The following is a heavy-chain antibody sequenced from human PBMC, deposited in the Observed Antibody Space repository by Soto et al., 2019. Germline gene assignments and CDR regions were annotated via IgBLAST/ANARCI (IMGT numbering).Heavy chain of an antibody. CDR3: ARAEVYCSGGSCYSGVWDY. CDR2: ISDDGSNK. J-gene: IGHJ4*02. V-gene: IGHV3-30-3*01. Sequence: QVQLVESGGGVVQPGRSLRLSCAASGFTFSSYAMHWVRQAPGKGLEWVAVISDDGSNKYYADSVKGRFTISRDNSKNTLYLQMNSVRAEDTAVYYCARAEVYCSGGSCYSGVWDYWGQGTLVTVSS. CDR1: GFTFSSYA. D-gene: IGHD2-15*01.